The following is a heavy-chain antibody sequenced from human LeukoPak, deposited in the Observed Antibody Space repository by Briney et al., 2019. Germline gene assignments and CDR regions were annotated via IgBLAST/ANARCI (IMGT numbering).Heavy chain of an antibody. V-gene: IGHV4-34*01. D-gene: IGHD1-1*01. CDR3: ARRRYKGTLDY. CDR1: VGSFSGYY. Sequence: SETLTLTCAVYVGSFSGYYWSWIRQPPGKGLEWIGEINHSGSTNYNPSLKSRVTISVDTSKNQFSLKLSSVTAADTAVYYCARRRYKGTLDYWGQGTLVTVSS. J-gene: IGHJ4*02. CDR2: INHSGST.